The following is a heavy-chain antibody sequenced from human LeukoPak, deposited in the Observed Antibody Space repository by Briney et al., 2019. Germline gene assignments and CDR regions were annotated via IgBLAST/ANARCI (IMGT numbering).Heavy chain of an antibody. CDR3: AKDRVDGSGSQFES. J-gene: IGHJ4*02. V-gene: IGHV3-23*01. Sequence: GGSLRLSCAASGFTFSTYAMSWVRQAPGKGLEWVSAISGSAGSTYYADSVKGRFTISRDNAMDTLYLHMNSLRADDTAVYYCAKDRVDGSGSQFESWGQGSLVIVSS. CDR1: GFTFSTYA. D-gene: IGHD3-10*01. CDR2: ISGSAGST.